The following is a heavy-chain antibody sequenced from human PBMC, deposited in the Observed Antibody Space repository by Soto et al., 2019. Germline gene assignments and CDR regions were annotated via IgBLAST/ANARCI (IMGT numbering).Heavy chain of an antibody. D-gene: IGHD7-27*01. CDR3: AHSLIPNWGSRGAFDS. CDR1: GFSLSTSGVG. Sequence: QITLKESGPTLVKPTQTLTLTCTFSGFSLSTSGVGVGWIRQPPGKALEWLALIDWDDDKRYSPSLKSRLTITKDTSKNHVVLTMTNMDPVDTATYYCAHSLIPNWGSRGAFDSWGQGTLVTVSS. V-gene: IGHV2-5*02. J-gene: IGHJ4*02. CDR2: IDWDDDK.